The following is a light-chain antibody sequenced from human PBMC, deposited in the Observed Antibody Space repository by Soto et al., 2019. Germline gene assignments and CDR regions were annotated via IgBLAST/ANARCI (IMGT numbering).Light chain of an antibody. J-gene: IGLJ2*01. CDR1: SSDVDGYNY. V-gene: IGLV2-14*01. CDR2: DVN. CDR3: SSFTISRNTVI. Sequence: QSALTQPASVSGSPGQPITISCTGTSSDVDGYNYVSWYQYHPGKAPKLMIYDVNNRPSGVSNRFSGSKSGNTASLTISGLQAEDEADYYCSSFTISRNTVIFGGGTKLTVL.